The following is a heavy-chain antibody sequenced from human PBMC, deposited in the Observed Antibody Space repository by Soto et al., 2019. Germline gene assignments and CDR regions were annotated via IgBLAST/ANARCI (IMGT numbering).Heavy chain of an antibody. CDR1: GFTFSTYT. CDR3: ATAEVDY. CDR2: MTSDGGTT. Sequence: GSLRLSCAASGFTFSTYTIHWVRQAPGKGLQWVSRMTSDGGTTDYADSVKGRFTVSRDNGKYTLYLQMNSLRAEDTAVYYCATAEVDYWGPGTLVTVPP. J-gene: IGHJ4*02. V-gene: IGHV3-74*01.